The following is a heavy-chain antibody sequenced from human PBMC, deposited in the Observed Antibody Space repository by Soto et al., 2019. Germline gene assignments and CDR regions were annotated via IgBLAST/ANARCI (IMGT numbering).Heavy chain of an antibody. CDR2: IYSSGGT. D-gene: IGHD3-3*01. V-gene: IGHV4-4*07. J-gene: IGHJ5*02. CDR3: ARGQRFSDSFDP. CDR1: GGAISGYY. Sequence: SETLSRTCTVSGGAISGYYWTWVRQPAGKGLEWIGRIYSSGGTKYNPSLKSRVDMSLDMSKNQFSLRLSSVTAADTAVYYCARGQRFSDSFDPWGQGTLVTVSS.